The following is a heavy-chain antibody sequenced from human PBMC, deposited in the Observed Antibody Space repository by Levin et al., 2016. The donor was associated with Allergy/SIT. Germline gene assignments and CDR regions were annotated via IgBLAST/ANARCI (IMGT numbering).Heavy chain of an antibody. CDR2: INPNSGGT. CDR3: ATGRIAVDHYYYYYGMDV. Sequence: WVRQAPGQGLEWMGWINPNSGGTNYAQKFQGWVTMTRDTSISTAYMELSRLRSDDTAVYYCATGRIAVDHYYYYYGMDVWGQGTTVTVSS. V-gene: IGHV1-2*04. D-gene: IGHD6-19*01. J-gene: IGHJ6*02.